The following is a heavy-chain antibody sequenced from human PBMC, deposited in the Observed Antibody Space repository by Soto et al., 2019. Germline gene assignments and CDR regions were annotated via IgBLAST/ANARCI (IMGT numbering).Heavy chain of an antibody. D-gene: IGHD6-19*01. J-gene: IGHJ3*02. V-gene: IGHV3-33*01. CDR1: GFTFSSYG. CDR3: ARGMLGIAVAVSAFDI. CDR2: IWYDGSNK. Sequence: GESLKISCAASGFTFSSYGMHWVRQAPGKGLEWVAVIWYDGSNKYYADSVKGRFTISRDNSKNTLYLQMNSLRAEDTAVYYCARGMLGIAVAVSAFDIWGQGTMVTVSS.